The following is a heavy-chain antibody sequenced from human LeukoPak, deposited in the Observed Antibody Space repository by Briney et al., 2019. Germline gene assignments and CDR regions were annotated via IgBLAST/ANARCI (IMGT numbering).Heavy chain of an antibody. V-gene: IGHV3-30*03. CDR2: ISDDGDTT. CDR1: GFTFSSYS. Sequence: PGGSLRLSCAASGFTFSSYSMNWVRRAPGRGLEWVTIISDDGDTTYYADSVKGRFTISRDNSKNMLYLQMNSLKIEDTAVYYCAGCSGYFAAPEYWGLGTLVTVSS. J-gene: IGHJ4*02. CDR3: AGCSGYFAAPEY. D-gene: IGHD3-22*01.